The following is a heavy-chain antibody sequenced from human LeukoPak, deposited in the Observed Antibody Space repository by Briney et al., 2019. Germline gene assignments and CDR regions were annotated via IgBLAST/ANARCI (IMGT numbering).Heavy chain of an antibody. Sequence: QAGGSLRLSCAASGFTFSRYWMSWLRQAPGRGLEWVASIKQDGGERYYVDSVMGRFTISKDNAKNSLYLQMNSLRVDDTAVHYCARDMHSSFDYWGQGTLVSVSS. CDR3: ARDMHSSFDY. CDR2: IKQDGGER. V-gene: IGHV3-7*05. J-gene: IGHJ4*02. D-gene: IGHD2-2*01. CDR1: GFTFSRYW.